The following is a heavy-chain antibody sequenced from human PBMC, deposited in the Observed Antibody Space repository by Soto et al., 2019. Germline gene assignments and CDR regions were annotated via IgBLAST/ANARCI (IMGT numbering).Heavy chain of an antibody. V-gene: IGHV1-3*01. CDR2: IHAGNGNT. D-gene: IGHD2-2*01. CDR1: GYTFTTYS. J-gene: IGHJ6*02. Sequence: ASVKVSCKASGYTFTTYSMHWVRQAPGQRLEWMGWIHAGNGNTEHSQKFQGRVTITRDTSASTAYLGLGSLRSEDTAVYYCARAACSSTSCYNYYAYGMDVWGQGTAVTVSS. CDR3: ARAACSSTSCYNYYAYGMDV.